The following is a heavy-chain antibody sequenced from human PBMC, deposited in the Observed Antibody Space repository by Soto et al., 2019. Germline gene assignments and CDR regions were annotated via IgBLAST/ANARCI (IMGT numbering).Heavy chain of an antibody. J-gene: IGHJ5*02. Sequence: KVSCKPSGFTFTSCAKQRLQQARGQCLEWIGWIVVGSGNTNYAQKLQGRVTMTRDMSTSTAYMELRSLRSDDTAVYYCARDRGYGDYIWWFDPWGQGTLVTVSS. CDR3: ARDRGYGDYIWWFDP. CDR1: GFTFTSCA. CDR2: IVVGSGNT. V-gene: IGHV1-58*02. D-gene: IGHD4-17*01.